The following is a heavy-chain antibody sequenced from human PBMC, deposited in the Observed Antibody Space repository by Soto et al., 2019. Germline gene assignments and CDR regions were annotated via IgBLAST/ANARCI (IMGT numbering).Heavy chain of an antibody. V-gene: IGHV3-23*01. D-gene: IGHD3-9*01. J-gene: IGHJ4*02. Sequence: GGSLRLSCAASGFTFNNYAMNWVRQAPGKGLEWVATISATGGSTYYADSVKGRFTISRDNSKNTLYLQMNGLRVEDTAVYYCAKHASFDWLLSPHFDYWGQGTLVTVSS. CDR3: AKHASFDWLLSPHFDY. CDR2: ISATGGST. CDR1: GFTFNNYA.